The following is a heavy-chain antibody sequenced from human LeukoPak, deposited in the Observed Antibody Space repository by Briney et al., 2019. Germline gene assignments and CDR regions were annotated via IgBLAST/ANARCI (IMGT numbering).Heavy chain of an antibody. J-gene: IGHJ6*04. CDR1: GHNFTTYW. D-gene: IGHD3-10*01. V-gene: IGHV5-51*01. CDR3: TSRRAPYYFYIDV. Sequence: GESLKIPCQGSGHNFTTYWIGWVRQKPGEGLEWMGLIYPTDSETKYNPSFQGQVTLSADKSTRTAYLQWDTLKASDTATYYCTSRRAPYYFYIDVWGKRTPGTVSS. CDR2: IYPTDSET.